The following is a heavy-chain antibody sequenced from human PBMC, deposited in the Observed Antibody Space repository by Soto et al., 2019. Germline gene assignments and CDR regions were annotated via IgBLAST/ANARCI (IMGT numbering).Heavy chain of an antibody. D-gene: IGHD7-27*01. Sequence: QGQLVQSGAEVKKPGASVKVPCKTSGYKFTSYGISWVRQAPGQGLEWMGWISAYNGNTNYAQKFQDRVTMTTDTSTSTAYMELMSLRSDGTAVYYCARDRLSPNFGMDIWGQGTTVTVSS. V-gene: IGHV1-18*01. CDR3: ARDRLSPNFGMDI. J-gene: IGHJ6*02. CDR2: ISAYNGNT. CDR1: GYKFTSYG.